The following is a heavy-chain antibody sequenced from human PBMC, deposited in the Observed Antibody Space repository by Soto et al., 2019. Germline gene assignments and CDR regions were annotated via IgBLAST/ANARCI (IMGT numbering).Heavy chain of an antibody. CDR2: INPNSGGT. J-gene: IGHJ5*02. Sequence: ASVKVSWKASGYTFTDYNMHWVRQAPGQGLEWMGWINPNSGGTNYVQKFQGRVTMTRDTSISTAYMELSRLRSDDTAVYYCARVFDPWGQGTLVTVSS. CDR1: GYTFTDYN. CDR3: ARVFDP. V-gene: IGHV1-2*02.